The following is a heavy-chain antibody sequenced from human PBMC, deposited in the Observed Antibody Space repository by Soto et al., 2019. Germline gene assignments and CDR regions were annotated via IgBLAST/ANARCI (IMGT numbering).Heavy chain of an antibody. CDR2: TSYDGSNK. CDR1: GFSFSFYG. CDR3: AKPHSSAYSGSYYDY. V-gene: IGHV3-30*18. J-gene: IGHJ4*02. D-gene: IGHD1-26*01. Sequence: GGSLRLSCAASGFSFSFYGMHWVRQAPGKGLEWVALTSYDGSNKYYADSVKGRFTISRDNSKNTLYLQMNSLRVEDTAVYYCAKPHSSAYSGSYYDYWGQGTLVTVS.